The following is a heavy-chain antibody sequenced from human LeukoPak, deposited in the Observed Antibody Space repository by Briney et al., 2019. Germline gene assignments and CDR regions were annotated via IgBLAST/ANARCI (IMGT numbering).Heavy chain of an antibody. CDR2: INHSGST. Sequence: SETLSLTCAVYGGSFSGCYWSWIRQPPGKGLEWIGEINHSGSTNYNPSLKSRVTISVDTSKNQFSLKLSPVTAADTAVYYCSMRADAFDIWGQGTMVTVSS. V-gene: IGHV4-34*01. J-gene: IGHJ3*02. CDR1: GGSFSGCY. CDR3: SMRADAFDI.